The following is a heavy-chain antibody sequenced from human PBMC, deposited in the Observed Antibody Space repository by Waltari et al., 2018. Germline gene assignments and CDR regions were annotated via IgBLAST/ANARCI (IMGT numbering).Heavy chain of an antibody. CDR3: ARDWEGERPNFDY. V-gene: IGHV3-7*04. CDR1: GFRFSNDW. D-gene: IGHD1-26*01. Sequence: VQLVESGGGLVEPGGSLRLSCVASGFRFSNDWMSWVRQAPGKGLEWVADIKEDGSKEYYLGSVKGRFTISRDNAKNSVYLQMNSLRPEDTAVYYCARDWEGERPNFDYWGQGTLVTVSS. CDR2: IKEDGSKE. J-gene: IGHJ4*02.